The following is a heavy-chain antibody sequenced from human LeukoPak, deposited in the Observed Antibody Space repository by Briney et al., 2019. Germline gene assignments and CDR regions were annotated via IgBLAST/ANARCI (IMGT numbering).Heavy chain of an antibody. CDR2: ISGPAGSW. CDR3: AKKVGLVSAPLYYFDV. CDR1: GFTFSSYA. Sequence: GGSLRLSCAASGFTFSSYAMSWVRQAPGKGLEWVSAISGPAGSWDYADSVKGRFTISRDSSKNTLFLQMNSLRAEDTAIYYCAKKVGLVSAPLYYFDVWGQGTLVTVSS. V-gene: IGHV3-23*01. D-gene: IGHD5/OR15-5a*01. J-gene: IGHJ4*02.